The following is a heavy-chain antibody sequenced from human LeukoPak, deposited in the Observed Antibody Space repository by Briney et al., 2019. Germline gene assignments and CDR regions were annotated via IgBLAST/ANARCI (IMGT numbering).Heavy chain of an antibody. D-gene: IGHD6-19*01. CDR1: GGSISSYY. Sequence: SETLSLTCTVSGGSISSYYWSWIRQPPGKGLEWIGYIYYSGSTSYNPSLKSRVTISVDTSKNQFSLRLSSVTAADTAVYYCARAVAVAGPDGYYYYGMDVWGQGTTVTVSS. V-gene: IGHV4-59*01. J-gene: IGHJ6*02. CDR3: ARAVAVAGPDGYYYYGMDV. CDR2: IYYSGST.